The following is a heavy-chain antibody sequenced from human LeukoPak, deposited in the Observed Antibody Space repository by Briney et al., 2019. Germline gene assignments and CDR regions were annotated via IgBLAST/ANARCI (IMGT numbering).Heavy chain of an antibody. V-gene: IGHV1-2*02. D-gene: IGHD2-8*01. CDR2: INPNSGGT. J-gene: IGHJ4*02. Sequence: ASVKVSCNASGYTFTGYYMHWVRHAPGQGLEWMGLINPNSGGTNYAQKFQGRVTMTRDTSISTAYMELSRLRSDDTAVYYCARDRCTNGVCYDYWGQGTLVTVSS. CDR1: GYTFTGYY. CDR3: ARDRCTNGVCYDY.